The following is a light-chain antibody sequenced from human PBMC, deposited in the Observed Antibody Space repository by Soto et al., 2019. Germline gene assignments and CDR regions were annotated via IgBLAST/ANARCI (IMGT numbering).Light chain of an antibody. CDR3: QQSYSSP. J-gene: IGKJ2*01. CDR1: QSITSY. V-gene: IGKV1-39*01. Sequence: DIQMTQSPSSLSASVGDRVTITCRASQSITSYLNWYQQKPGKAPKLLIYAASSLQSGVPSRFSGIGSGTDFTLTISSLQPEDFATYYCQQSYSSPFGQGTKLEIK. CDR2: AAS.